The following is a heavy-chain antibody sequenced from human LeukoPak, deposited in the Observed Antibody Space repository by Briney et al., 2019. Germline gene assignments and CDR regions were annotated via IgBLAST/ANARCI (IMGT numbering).Heavy chain of an antibody. J-gene: IGHJ4*02. CDR3: TTESVGGFDY. CDR1: GCTFSNSW. CDR2: IKSKTDGGTT. V-gene: IGHV3-15*01. Sequence: GWSLRLSCAASGCTFSNSWMSWVRQAPGKGLEWVGRIKSKTDGGTTDYAAPVKGRFTISRDDSKNTLYLQMNSLKTEDTAVYYCTTESVGGFDYWGQGTLVTVSS. D-gene: IGHD3-10*01.